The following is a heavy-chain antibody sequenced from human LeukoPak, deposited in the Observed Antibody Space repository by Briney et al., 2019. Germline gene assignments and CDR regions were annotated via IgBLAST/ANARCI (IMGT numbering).Heavy chain of an antibody. CDR1: GGTFINYT. D-gene: IGHD6-13*01. V-gene: IGHV1-69*04. J-gene: IGHJ5*02. CDR2: IIPILGIA. Sequence: GASVTVSFKASGGTFINYTISWVRQAPGQGLEWMGRIIPILGIANYAQKFQGRVTITADKSTSTAYMELSSLRSEDTAVYYCARDWAYSSSWFDPWGQGTLVTVSS. CDR3: ARDWAYSSSWFDP.